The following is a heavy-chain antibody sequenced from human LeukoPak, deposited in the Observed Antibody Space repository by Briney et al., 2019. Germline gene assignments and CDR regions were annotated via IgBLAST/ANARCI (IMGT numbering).Heavy chain of an antibody. CDR2: INPSGDNT. J-gene: IGHJ5*02. CDR3: ARDNSVGDSAWWFDP. Sequence: ASVKVSCKASGYTFTNNFMHWVRQAPGQGLEWMGIINPSGDNTWYAQKFQGRVTMTRDMATSTDYMEVSSLRSEDTAVYYCARDNSVGDSAWWFDPWGQGTMVTVSS. D-gene: IGHD5-12*01. CDR1: GYTFTNNF. V-gene: IGHV1-46*01.